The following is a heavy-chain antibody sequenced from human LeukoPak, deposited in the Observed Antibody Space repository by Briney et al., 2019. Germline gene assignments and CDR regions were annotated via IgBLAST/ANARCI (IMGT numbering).Heavy chain of an antibody. CDR1: GGSFSGYY. CDR2: INHSGST. V-gene: IGHV4-34*01. J-gene: IGHJ4*02. Sequence: PSETLSLTCAVYGGSFSGYYWSWLRQPPGKGLEWIGEINHSGSTNYNPSLKSRVTISVDTSKNQFSLKLSSVTAADTAVYYCARGGNYIVATIRRYFDYWGQGTLVTVSS. D-gene: IGHD5-12*01. CDR3: ARGGNYIVATIRRYFDY.